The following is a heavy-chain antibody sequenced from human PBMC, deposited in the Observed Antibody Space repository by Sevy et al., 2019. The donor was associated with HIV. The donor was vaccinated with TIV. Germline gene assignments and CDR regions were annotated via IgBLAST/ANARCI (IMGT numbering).Heavy chain of an antibody. CDR2: INPNSGGT. J-gene: IGHJ4*02. Sequence: ASVKVSCKASGYTFTGYYMHWVRQAPGQGLEWMGWINPNSGGTNYAQKFQGRVTMTRDTSISTAYMELSRLRSDDTAVYYCVRYDAAAAQEGFFFWGQGTLVTVSS. CDR3: VRYDAAAAQEGFFF. D-gene: IGHD6-13*01. V-gene: IGHV1-2*02. CDR1: GYTFTGYY.